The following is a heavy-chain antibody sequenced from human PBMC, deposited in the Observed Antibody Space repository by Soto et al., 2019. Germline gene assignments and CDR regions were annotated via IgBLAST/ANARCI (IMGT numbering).Heavy chain of an antibody. J-gene: IGHJ6*02. D-gene: IGHD1-1*01. CDR2: IKQDGSEK. Sequence: PGGSLRLSCAASGFTFSSYWMSWVRQAPGKSLEWVANIKQDGSEKNYVDSVKGRFTISGDNANNSLYLQMSSLRAEDTALYYCAREGTIGDADGLDVWGQGTTVTVSS. CDR1: GFTFSSYW. V-gene: IGHV3-7*03. CDR3: AREGTIGDADGLDV.